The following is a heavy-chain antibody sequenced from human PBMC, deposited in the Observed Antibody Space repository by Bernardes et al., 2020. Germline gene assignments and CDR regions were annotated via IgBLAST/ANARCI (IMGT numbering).Heavy chain of an antibody. D-gene: IGHD3-10*01. CDR3: ARAYYYGSGSYLVYYYYGMDV. J-gene: IGHJ6*02. Sequence: SETLSLTCAVSGGSISSSNWWSWVRQPPGKGLEWIGEIYHSGSTNYNPSLKSRVTISVDKSKNQFSLKLSSVTAADTAVYYCARAYYYGSGSYLVYYYYGMDVWGQGTTVTVSS. CDR1: GGSISSSNW. CDR2: IYHSGST. V-gene: IGHV4-4*02.